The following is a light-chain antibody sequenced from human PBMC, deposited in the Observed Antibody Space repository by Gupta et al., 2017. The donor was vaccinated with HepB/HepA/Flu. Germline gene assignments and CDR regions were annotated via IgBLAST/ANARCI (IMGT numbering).Light chain of an antibody. J-gene: IGLJ1*01. Sequence: QSRPTLHVSMYGSPGQSLTIPCTGTSSDIGGYNYVSWYQQYPGKAPKYMIYDVSHRPSGVSDRFSGSKSGNTASLTISGLQAEDEADYYCSSYVSGSKYVFGTGTKVTVL. V-gene: IGLV2-14*03. CDR3: SSYVSGSKYV. CDR1: SSDIGGYNY. CDR2: DVS.